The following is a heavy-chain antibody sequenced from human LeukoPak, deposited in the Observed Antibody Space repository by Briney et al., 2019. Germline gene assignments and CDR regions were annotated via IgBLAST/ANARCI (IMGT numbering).Heavy chain of an antibody. CDR3: ARGRGYYYDSSGYWSAPGHYQSPGQLDY. V-gene: IGHV4-34*01. CDR2: INHSGST. Sequence: PSETLSLTCAVYGGSFSGYYWSWIRQPRGKGLEWIGEINHSGSTNYNPSLKSRVTISVDTSKNQFSLKLSSVTAADTAVYYCARGRGYYYDSSGYWSAPGHYQSPGQLDYWGQGTLVTVSS. D-gene: IGHD3-22*01. J-gene: IGHJ4*02. CDR1: GGSFSGYY.